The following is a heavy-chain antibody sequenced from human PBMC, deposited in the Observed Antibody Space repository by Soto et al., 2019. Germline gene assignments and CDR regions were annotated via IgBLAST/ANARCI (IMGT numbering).Heavy chain of an antibody. Sequence: EVQLVESGGGLVQPGRSLRLSCAASGFTFDDYAMHWVRQAPGKGLEWVSGISGNSGSIGYADSVKGRFTISRDNAKNSLYLQMNSLRAEDTALYYCAKDLQRSFGVVIHFDYWGQGTLVTVSS. D-gene: IGHD3-3*01. V-gene: IGHV3-9*01. CDR3: AKDLQRSFGVVIHFDY. CDR2: ISGNSGSI. J-gene: IGHJ4*02. CDR1: GFTFDDYA.